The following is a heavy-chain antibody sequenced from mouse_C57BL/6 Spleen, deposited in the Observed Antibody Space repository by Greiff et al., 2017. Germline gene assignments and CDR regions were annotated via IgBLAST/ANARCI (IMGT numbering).Heavy chain of an antibody. V-gene: IGHV1-55*01. D-gene: IGHD1-3*01. CDR1: GYTFTSYW. CDR2: IYPGSGST. Sequence: QVQLQQPGAELVKPGASVKMSCKASGYTFTSYWITWVKQRPGQGLEWIGDIYPGSGSTNYNEKFKSKATLTVDTSSSTAYMQLSSLTSEDSAVYYCARGRDNYPAWFAYWCQGTLVTVSA. CDR3: ARGRDNYPAWFAY. J-gene: IGHJ3*01.